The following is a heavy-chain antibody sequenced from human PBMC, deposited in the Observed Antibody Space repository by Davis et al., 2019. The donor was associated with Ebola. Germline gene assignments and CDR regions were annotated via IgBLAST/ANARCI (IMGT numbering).Heavy chain of an antibody. V-gene: IGHV3-7*01. Sequence: GESLKISCAASGFTFAIHWMSWVRQAPGKGLEWVANIKQDGSEKYYVDSVKGRFTISRDNAKSSLYLQMNSLRAEDTAVYYCARATGADYWGQGTLVTVSS. D-gene: IGHD1-1*01. CDR1: GFTFAIHW. CDR2: IKQDGSEK. J-gene: IGHJ4*02. CDR3: ARATGADY.